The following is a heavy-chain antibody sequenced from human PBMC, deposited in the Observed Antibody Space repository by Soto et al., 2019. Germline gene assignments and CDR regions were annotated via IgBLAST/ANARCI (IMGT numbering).Heavy chain of an antibody. J-gene: IGHJ6*03. Sequence: GGSLRLSCAASGFIFSSYSMNWVRQAPGKGLEWVSYISSSSTIYYADSVKGRFTISRDNAKNSLYLQMNSLRAEDTAVYYCARADYGDLLYYYYMDVWGKGTTVTVSS. CDR1: GFIFSSYS. CDR2: ISSSSTI. V-gene: IGHV3-48*01. CDR3: ARADYGDLLYYYYMDV. D-gene: IGHD4-17*01.